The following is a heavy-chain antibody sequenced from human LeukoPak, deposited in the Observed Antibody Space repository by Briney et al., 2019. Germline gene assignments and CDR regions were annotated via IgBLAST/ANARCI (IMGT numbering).Heavy chain of an antibody. CDR1: GFTFSTYG. D-gene: IGHD2-15*01. Sequence: AGRSLRLSCSASGFTFSTYGMHWVRQAPGKGLEWVAVITYDGSTEFYADSVKGRFTISRDNSKNTLYLQMNSLRAEDTAVYYCAKDQGGYCSGGRCSASGIWDYWGQGTLVTVSS. CDR2: ITYDGSTE. V-gene: IGHV3-30*18. CDR3: AKDQGGYCSGGRCSASGIWDY. J-gene: IGHJ4*02.